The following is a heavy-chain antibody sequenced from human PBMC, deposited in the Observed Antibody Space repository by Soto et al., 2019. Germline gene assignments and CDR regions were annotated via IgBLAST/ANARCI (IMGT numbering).Heavy chain of an antibody. D-gene: IGHD3-10*01. CDR2: IIPIFGTA. J-gene: IGHJ6*02. CDR1: GGTFSSYA. CDR3: ARAPAKSFRGPGVNYGMDV. Sequence: QVQLVQSGAEVKKPGSSVKVSCKASGGTFSSYAISWVRQAPGQGLEWMGGIIPIFGTANYAQKFPGRVTILVDEYTSQAYMELSSLRSEAKAVYYCARAPAKSFRGPGVNYGMDVWGQGTTVTVSS. V-gene: IGHV1-69*01.